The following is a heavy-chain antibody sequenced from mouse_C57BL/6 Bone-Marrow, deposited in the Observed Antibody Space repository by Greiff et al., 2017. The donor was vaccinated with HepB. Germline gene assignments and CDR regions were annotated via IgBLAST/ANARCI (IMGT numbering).Heavy chain of an antibody. Sequence: VQLQQSGPELVKPGASVKIPCKASGYTLTDYNMDWVKQRHGKSLEWIGDINPNNGGTNYNQKFKGKATLTVDKSSSTAYMELRSLTSEDTAVYNGARRFITTDSYYFDYWGQGTTLTAS. CDR1: GYTLTDYN. D-gene: IGHD1-1*01. V-gene: IGHV1-18*01. J-gene: IGHJ2*01. CDR3: ARRFITTDSYYFDY. CDR2: INPNNGGT.